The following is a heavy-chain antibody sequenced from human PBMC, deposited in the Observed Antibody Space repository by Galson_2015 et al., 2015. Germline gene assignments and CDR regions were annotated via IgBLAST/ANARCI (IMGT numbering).Heavy chain of an antibody. CDR3: ARVKANIKQGMIVVVDAFDI. CDR2: ISSSGSTI. CDR1: GFTFSDYY. V-gene: IGHV3-11*01. D-gene: IGHD3-22*01. J-gene: IGHJ3*02. Sequence: SLRLSCAASGFTFSDYYMSWIRQAPGKGLGWVSYISSSGSTIYYADSVKGRFTISRDNAKNSLYLQMNSLRAEDTAVYYCARVKANIKQGMIVVVDAFDIWGQGTMVTVSS.